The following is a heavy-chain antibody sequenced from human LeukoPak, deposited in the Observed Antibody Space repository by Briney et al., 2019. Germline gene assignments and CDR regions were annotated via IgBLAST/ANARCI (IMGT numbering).Heavy chain of an antibody. CDR3: AGGTYYDFWSGHLAAFDI. CDR2: ISSSSSYI. J-gene: IGHJ3*02. V-gene: IGHV3-21*01. CDR1: GFIFSSYS. Sequence: GGSLRLSCAASGFIFSSYSMNWVRQAPGKGLEWVSSISSSSSYIYYADSVKGRFTISRDNAKNSLYLQMNSLRAEDTAVYYCAGGTYYDFWSGHLAAFDIWGQGTMVTVSS. D-gene: IGHD3-3*01.